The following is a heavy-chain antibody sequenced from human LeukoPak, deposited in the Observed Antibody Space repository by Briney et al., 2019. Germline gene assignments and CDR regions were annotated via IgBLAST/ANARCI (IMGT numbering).Heavy chain of an antibody. V-gene: IGHV4-59*11. CDR2: IHYTGST. D-gene: IGHD1-26*01. Sequence: SETLSLTCTVSGGSISIHYWSWIRQPPGKGLEWIGNIHYTGSTNYNPSLKSRVTMSVDTSKNHFSLKVTSVTAADTAVYYCAISAGDWFDPWGQGTLVTVSS. CDR3: AISAGDWFDP. CDR1: GGSISIHY. J-gene: IGHJ5*02.